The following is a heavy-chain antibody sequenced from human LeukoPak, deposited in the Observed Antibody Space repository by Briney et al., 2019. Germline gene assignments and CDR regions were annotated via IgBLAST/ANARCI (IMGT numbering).Heavy chain of an antibody. CDR2: INHSGST. CDR1: GGSFSGYY. V-gene: IGHV4-34*01. CDR3: ARSYSSSWYRSYYYMDV. Sequence: PSETLSLTCAVYGGSFSGYYWSWIRQPPGKGLEWIGEINHSGSTNYNPFLKSRVTISVDTSKNQFSLKLSSVTAADTAVYYCARSYSSSWYRSYYYMDVWGKGTTVTVSS. D-gene: IGHD6-13*01. J-gene: IGHJ6*03.